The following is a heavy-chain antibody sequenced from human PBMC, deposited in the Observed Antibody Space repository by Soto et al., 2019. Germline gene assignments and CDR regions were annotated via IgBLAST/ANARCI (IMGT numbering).Heavy chain of an antibody. J-gene: IGHJ6*02. CDR1: GFTFDDYA. CDR2: ISWNSGSI. CDR3: AKDKTPSIAVAVGGMDV. D-gene: IGHD6-19*01. V-gene: IGHV3-9*01. Sequence: DVQLVESGGGLVQPGRSLRLSCAASGFTFDDYAMHWVRQAPGKGLEWVSGISWNSGSIGYADSVKGRFTISRDNAKNSLYLQMNSLRAEDTALYYCAKDKTPSIAVAVGGMDVWGQGTTVTVSS.